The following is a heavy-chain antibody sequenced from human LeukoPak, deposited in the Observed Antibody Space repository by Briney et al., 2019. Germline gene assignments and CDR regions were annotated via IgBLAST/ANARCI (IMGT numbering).Heavy chain of an antibody. CDR3: AKGLSCSGGSCYESDPDAFDI. D-gene: IGHD2-15*01. V-gene: IGHV3-23*01. CDR2: ISPSGGTT. Sequence: PGGSLRLSCAASGFTFSRYGLTWVRQAPGKGLEWVSCISPSGGTTDYADSVRGRFTISRDNSKNTLYLRMNSLRVEDTAVYYCAKGLSCSGGSCYESDPDAFDIWGQGTMVTVSS. J-gene: IGHJ3*02. CDR1: GFTFSRYG.